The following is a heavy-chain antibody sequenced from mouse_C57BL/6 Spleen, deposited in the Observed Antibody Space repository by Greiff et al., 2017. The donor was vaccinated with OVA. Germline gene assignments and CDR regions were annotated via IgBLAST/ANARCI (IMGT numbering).Heavy chain of an antibody. CDR2: IRNKANGYTT. CDR1: GFTFTDYY. J-gene: IGHJ4*01. Sequence: EVHLVESGGGLVQPGGSLSLSCAASGFTFTDYYMSWVRQPPGKALEWLGFIRNKANGYTTEYSASVKGRFTISRDNSQSILYLQMNALRAEDSATYYCARYGSSYGDAMDYWGQGTSVTVSS. CDR3: ARYGSSYGDAMDY. V-gene: IGHV7-3*01. D-gene: IGHD1-1*01.